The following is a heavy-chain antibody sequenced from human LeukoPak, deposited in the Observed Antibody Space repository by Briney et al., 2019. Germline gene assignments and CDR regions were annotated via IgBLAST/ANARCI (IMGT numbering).Heavy chain of an antibody. CDR2: IYYSGST. CDR3: REGPKNDAFDI. J-gene: IGHJ3*02. V-gene: IGHV4-59*12. CDR1: GGSISNYY. Sequence: SETLSLTCTVSGGSISNYYWSWIRQPPGKGLEWIGYIYYSGSTNYNPSLKSRVTISVDTSKNQFSLKLSSVTAADTAVYYCREGPKNDAFDIWGQGTMVTVSS.